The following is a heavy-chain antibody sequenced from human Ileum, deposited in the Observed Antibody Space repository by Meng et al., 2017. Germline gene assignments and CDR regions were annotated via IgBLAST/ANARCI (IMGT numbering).Heavy chain of an antibody. Sequence: GGSLRLSCAASGFTFSSFAMNWVRQAPGKGLEWFSAIGGSGRNTYYADSVKGGFTISSDNSKNTLNLQMTSLRAGDTAVYYCAKETGGASPDDYWGQGTLVTVSS. V-gene: IGHV3-23*01. CDR1: GFTFSSFA. CDR2: IGGSGRNT. J-gene: IGHJ4*02. D-gene: IGHD4/OR15-4a*01. CDR3: AKETGGASPDDY.